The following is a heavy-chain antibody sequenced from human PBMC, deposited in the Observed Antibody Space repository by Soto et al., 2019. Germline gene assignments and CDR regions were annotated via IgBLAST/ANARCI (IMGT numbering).Heavy chain of an antibody. J-gene: IGHJ4*02. CDR1: GYTFSKYA. CDR3: VREYDVEIFGVVSFDY. CDR2: ISVDNDNT. V-gene: IGHV1-18*04. D-gene: IGHD3-3*01. Sequence: GASVKVSCKASGYTFSKYAINWVRQAPGQGLEWMGWISVDNDNTDYAQKFQGRVTMTTDTSTSTAYMELRSLRSDDTAVYYCVREYDVEIFGVVSFDYWGLGTLVTVSS.